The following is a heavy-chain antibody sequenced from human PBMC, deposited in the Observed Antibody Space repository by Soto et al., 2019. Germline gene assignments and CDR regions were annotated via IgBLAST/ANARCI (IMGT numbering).Heavy chain of an antibody. D-gene: IGHD6-19*01. CDR2: LNPNSGGT. CDR1: GYTFTGYY. V-gene: IGHV1-2*02. J-gene: IGHJ4*02. CDR3: ASSYIIIAVAVIPY. Sequence: ASVKVSCKASGYTFTGYYMHWVRQAPGQGLEWMGWLNPNSGGTNYAQKFQGRVTMTRDTSTSTAYIELSRLRSDDTAVYYCASSYIIIAVAVIPYWGQGTLVTVSS.